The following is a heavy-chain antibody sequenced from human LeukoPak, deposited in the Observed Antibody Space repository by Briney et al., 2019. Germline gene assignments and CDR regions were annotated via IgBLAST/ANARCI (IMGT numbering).Heavy chain of an antibody. CDR1: GYTFTGYY. CDR3: AKGGGTIFGVVSI. Sequence: ASVKVSCKASGYTFTGYYMHWVRQAPGQGLEWMGWIHPNSGGTHYAQKFQGRVTMTRDTSISTAYMELNRLKSDDTAMYYCAKGGGTIFGVVSIWGQGTLVTVSS. J-gene: IGHJ4*02. V-gene: IGHV1-2*02. CDR2: IHPNSGGT. D-gene: IGHD3-3*01.